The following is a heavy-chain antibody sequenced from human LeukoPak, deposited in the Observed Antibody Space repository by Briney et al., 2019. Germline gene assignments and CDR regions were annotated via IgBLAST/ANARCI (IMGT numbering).Heavy chain of an antibody. J-gene: IGHJ4*02. CDR2: IYNSGNT. CDR1: GGSIRSYY. V-gene: IGHV4-59*01. CDR3: ATDNSYGSGSYYK. D-gene: IGHD3-10*01. Sequence: SETLSLTCTVSGGSIRSYYGNWIRQPPGKGLEWIGYIYNSGNTNYNPSLKSRVTISVDTSKNQFSLKLRSVTAADTAVYYCATDNSYGSGSYYKWGQGTLVTVSS.